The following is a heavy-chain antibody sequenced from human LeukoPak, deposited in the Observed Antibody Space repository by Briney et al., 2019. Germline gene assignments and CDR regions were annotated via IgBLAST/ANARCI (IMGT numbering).Heavy chain of an antibody. CDR1: GDSINGYY. V-gene: IGHV4-59*08. CDR3: ARYSRLLREKNPFDI. D-gene: IGHD4-17*01. J-gene: IGHJ3*02. CDR2: IYYTGGV. Sequence: SETLSLTCTVSGDSINGYYWSWIRQPPGKGLEWIGYIYYTGGVNYNPSLKSRVTISVDTSKNQFSLKLISVNAADTAVYYCARYSRLLREKNPFDIWGQGTMVTVSS.